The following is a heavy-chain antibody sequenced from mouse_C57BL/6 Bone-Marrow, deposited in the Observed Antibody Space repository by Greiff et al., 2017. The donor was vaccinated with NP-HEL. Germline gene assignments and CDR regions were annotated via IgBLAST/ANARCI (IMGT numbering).Heavy chain of an antibody. V-gene: IGHV1-69*01. J-gene: IGHJ1*03. CDR1: GYTFTSYW. Sequence: QVQLQQPGAELVMPGASVKLSCKASGYTFTSYWMHWVKQRPGQGLEWIGEIDPSDSYTNYNQKFKGKSTFTVDKSSSTAYMQLSSLTSEDSAVYYCARGGYFDVWGTGTTVTVSS. CDR3: ARGGYFDV. CDR2: IDPSDSYT.